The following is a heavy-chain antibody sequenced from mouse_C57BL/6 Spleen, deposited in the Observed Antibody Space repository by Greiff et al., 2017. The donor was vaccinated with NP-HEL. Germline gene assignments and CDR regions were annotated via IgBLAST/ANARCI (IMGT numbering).Heavy chain of an antibody. CDR3: ARLRGPNGSYAKDY. D-gene: IGHD3-3*01. Sequence: EVQLQQSGPELVKPGASVKISCKASGYSFTDSNMNWVKQSNGKSLEWIGVINPNYGTTSYNQKFKGKATLTVDQSSSTAYMQLNSLPSEDSAVYYCARLRGPNGSYAKDYWGQGTSVTVPS. CDR2: INPNYGTT. V-gene: IGHV1-39*01. J-gene: IGHJ4*01. CDR1: GYSFTDSN.